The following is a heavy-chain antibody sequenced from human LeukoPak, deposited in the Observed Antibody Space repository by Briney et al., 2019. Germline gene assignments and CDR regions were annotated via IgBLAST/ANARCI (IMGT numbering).Heavy chain of an antibody. D-gene: IGHD1-26*01. CDR1: GGSFSGYY. CDR2: INHSGST. Sequence: SETLSLTCAVYGGSFSGYYWSWIRQPPGKGLEWIGEINHSGSTNYNPSLKSRVTISVDTSKNQFSLKLSSVTAADTAVYYCARGPYYEYFQHWGQGTLSPSPQ. CDR3: ARGPYYEYFQH. V-gene: IGHV4-34*01. J-gene: IGHJ1*01.